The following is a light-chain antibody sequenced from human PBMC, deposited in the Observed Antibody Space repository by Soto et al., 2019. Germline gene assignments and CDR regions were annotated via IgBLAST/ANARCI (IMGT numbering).Light chain of an antibody. CDR1: SSNIGNNF. J-gene: IGLJ3*02. Sequence: QSVLTQPPSVSAAPGQKVTISCSGSSSNIGNNFVSWYQQVPGTAPKLLVYGSNERPSGIPDRFSASKSGTSATLGITGLQTGDEADYYCAAWDFSLSAVVFGGGTKLTVL. CDR2: GSN. CDR3: AAWDFSLSAVV. V-gene: IGLV1-51*01.